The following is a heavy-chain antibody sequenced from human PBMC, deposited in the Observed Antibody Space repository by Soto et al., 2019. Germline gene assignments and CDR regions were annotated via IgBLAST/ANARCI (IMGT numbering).Heavy chain of an antibody. Sequence: SCKASGFTFTSSTVQWVRQARGQRLEWIGWIVVGSGNTDYAQKFQERVTITRDMSTSTAYMELSSLRSEDTAVYYCAADKGYSYGYGTYWGQGTLVTVSS. CDR1: GFTFTSST. V-gene: IGHV1-58*01. J-gene: IGHJ4*02. D-gene: IGHD5-18*01. CDR3: AADKGYSYGYGTY. CDR2: IVVGSGNT.